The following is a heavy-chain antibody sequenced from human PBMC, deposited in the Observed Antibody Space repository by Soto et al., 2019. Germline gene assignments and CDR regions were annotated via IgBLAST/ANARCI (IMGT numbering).Heavy chain of an antibody. J-gene: IGHJ4*02. Sequence: QIQLVQSGAEVRQPASSVKVSCKTSGGTFSSYAISWVRQAPGQGLEWMGGIFPIVDTSTYAQKFQGRVTITADESTSTVYKELSSLRSDDTAVYYCVRVVAIPGYPDNWGQGTLVTVSS. CDR3: VRVVAIPGYPDN. CDR2: IFPIVDTS. D-gene: IGHD5-12*01. V-gene: IGHV1-69*12. CDR1: GGTFSSYA.